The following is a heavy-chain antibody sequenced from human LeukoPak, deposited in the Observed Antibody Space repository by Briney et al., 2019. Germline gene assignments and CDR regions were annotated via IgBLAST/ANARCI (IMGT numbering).Heavy chain of an antibody. V-gene: IGHV4-39*01. CDR1: GGSISSSSYY. Sequence: PSETLSLTCTVSGGSISSSSYYWGWIRQPPGKGLEWIGSLDYSGSTYYNPSLKSRVTISVDTSKNQFSLKLSSVTAADTAVYYCARLILTGYFRDGDWFDPWGQGSLVTVSS. CDR2: LDYSGST. D-gene: IGHD3-9*01. CDR3: ARLILTGYFRDGDWFDP. J-gene: IGHJ5*02.